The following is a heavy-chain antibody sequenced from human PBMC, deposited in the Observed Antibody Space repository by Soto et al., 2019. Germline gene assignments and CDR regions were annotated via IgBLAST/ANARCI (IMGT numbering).Heavy chain of an antibody. Sequence: QVQLQQWGAGLLKPSETLSLTCAVYRGSFSGYYWSWIRQPPGKGLEWIGEINHSGSTNYNPSLKSRVTIAVDTPYNQFALKLSSVSAADTAVYYCARGRVHPGGMSRWFGPWGQGTPVTVFS. CDR3: ARGRVHPGGMSRWFGP. D-gene: IGHD1-1*01. CDR1: RGSFSGYY. V-gene: IGHV4-34*01. J-gene: IGHJ5*02. CDR2: INHSGST.